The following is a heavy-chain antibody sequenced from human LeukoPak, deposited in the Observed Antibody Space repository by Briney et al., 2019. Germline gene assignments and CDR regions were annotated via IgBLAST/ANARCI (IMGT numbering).Heavy chain of an antibody. D-gene: IGHD1-26*01. Sequence: GGSLRLSCAASGFTFSSYGMHWVRQAPGKGLEWVAVIWYDGSNKYYADSVKGRFTISRDNSKNTLYLQMNSLRAGDTAVYYCAREDSNVGYYYYGMDVWGQGTTVTVSS. V-gene: IGHV3-33*01. CDR1: GFTFSSYG. J-gene: IGHJ6*02. CDR3: AREDSNVGYYYYGMDV. CDR2: IWYDGSNK.